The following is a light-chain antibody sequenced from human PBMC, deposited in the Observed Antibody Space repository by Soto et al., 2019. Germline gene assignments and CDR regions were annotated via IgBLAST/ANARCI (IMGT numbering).Light chain of an antibody. CDR1: QGISNY. J-gene: IGKJ1*01. V-gene: IGKV1-27*01. CDR3: QKYNSAPWT. CDR2: AAS. Sequence: DIPMTQSPSSLSASVGDRVTMTCRASQGISNYLAWYQQKPGKVPKILIYAASTLQSGVPSRFSGSGSGTDFTLTISSLQPEDVATYYCQKYNSAPWTFGQGTKVEIK.